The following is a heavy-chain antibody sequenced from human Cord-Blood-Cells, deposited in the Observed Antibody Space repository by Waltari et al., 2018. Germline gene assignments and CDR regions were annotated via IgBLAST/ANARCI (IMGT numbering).Heavy chain of an antibody. CDR1: GGSISSYS. V-gene: IGHV4-59*01. CDR2: IYYSGST. Sequence: QVQLQESGPGLVKPSETLSLTCTVSGGSISSYSWSWIRQPPGKGLEWIGYIYYSGSTNYNPSLKSRVTISVDTSKNQFSLKLSSVTAADTAVYYCARVWYCSSTSCYDAFDIWGQGTMVTVSS. D-gene: IGHD2-2*01. J-gene: IGHJ3*02. CDR3: ARVWYCSSTSCYDAFDI.